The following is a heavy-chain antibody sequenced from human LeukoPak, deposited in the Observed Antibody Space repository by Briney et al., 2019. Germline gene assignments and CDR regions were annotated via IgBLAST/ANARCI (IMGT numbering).Heavy chain of an antibody. V-gene: IGHV3-30*18. J-gene: IGHJ4*02. CDR3: AKDLSGHWCIDY. Sequence: GGSLRLSCVASGFTFSNYYMHWVSQAPGKGLEWVAIISDDGERKFYADSVRGRITISRDKSKNTLFLQMNSLRADDTAVYFCAKDLSGHWCIDYWGQGTLVTVSS. D-gene: IGHD4/OR15-4a*01. CDR2: ISDDGERK. CDR1: GFTFSNYY.